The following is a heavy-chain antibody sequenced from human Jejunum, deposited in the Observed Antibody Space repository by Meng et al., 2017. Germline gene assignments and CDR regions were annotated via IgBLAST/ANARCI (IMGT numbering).Heavy chain of an antibody. J-gene: IGHJ4*02. V-gene: IGHV3-23*04. CDR2: ISGRGGTT. Sequence: EVQLVECGGGVVQPGGSLRLSCAASGFSVRSYAMSWARQAPGKGLEWVSGISGRGGTTDYAEYVKGRFTISRDNSKNTVDLQMNSLRTEDTAVYYCARDGGGYADYWGQGTLVTVSS. D-gene: IGHD5-12*01. CDR3: ARDGGGYADY. CDR1: GFSVRSYA.